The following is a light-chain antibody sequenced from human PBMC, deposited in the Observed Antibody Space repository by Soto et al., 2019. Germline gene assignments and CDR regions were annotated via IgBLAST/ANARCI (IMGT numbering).Light chain of an antibody. CDR3: QQYNKCPQT. J-gene: IGKJ1*01. V-gene: IGKV3-15*01. Sequence: EIVLTQSPATLSLSPGERATLSCRSSQSVSSNLAWYQQKPGQAPRLLIYGASTSASDIPPSFTGSGSGTEFTLTISSLQSEDIAVYYCQQYNKCPQTFGQGTKVDIK. CDR1: QSVSSN. CDR2: GAS.